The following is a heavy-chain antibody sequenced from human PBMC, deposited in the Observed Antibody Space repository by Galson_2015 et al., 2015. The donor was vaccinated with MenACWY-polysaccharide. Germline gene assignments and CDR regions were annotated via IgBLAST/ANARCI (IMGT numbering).Heavy chain of an antibody. Sequence: SLRLSCAASGFTAYDFYIGWIRQAPGKGLEWVSYISGSGSTMYSADSLKGRFIISRDNAKKSIYLQMSGLTAEDTAIYYCARFYDFWSGFYIDYWGQGILVTVSS. D-gene: IGHD3-3*01. J-gene: IGHJ4*02. CDR3: ARFYDFWSGFYIDY. V-gene: IGHV3-11*01. CDR1: GFTAYDFY. CDR2: ISGSGSTM.